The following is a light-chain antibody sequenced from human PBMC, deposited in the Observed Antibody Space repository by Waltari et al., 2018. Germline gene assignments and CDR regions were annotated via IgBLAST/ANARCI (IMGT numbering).Light chain of an antibody. CDR1: QSVRSN. Sequence: EIVMTQSPATPSVSPGETVSISCRARQSVRSNLAWYQQKPRQSPRLLIYGASTRATGIPARFSGSGSGTEFTLVISSLQSEDFAIFYCQQYNNWPPLTFGGGTKVEIK. V-gene: IGKV3-15*01. CDR3: QQYNNWPPLT. CDR2: GAS. J-gene: IGKJ4*01.